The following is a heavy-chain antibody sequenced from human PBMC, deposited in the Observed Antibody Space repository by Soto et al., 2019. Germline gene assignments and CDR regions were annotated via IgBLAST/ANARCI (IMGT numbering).Heavy chain of an antibody. V-gene: IGHV1-3*01. CDR2: INAGNGNT. CDR1: GYTFTSYG. D-gene: IGHD3-22*01. J-gene: IGHJ6*02. Sequence: AAVKVSCKASGYTFTSYGINWVRQAPGQRLEWTGCINAGNGNTKYSEKFQGRVTITRDTSASTAYLELSSLRSEDTAVYYCARDPNDSSAYYHHYYYGMDVWGQGTTVTVYS. CDR3: ARDPNDSSAYYHHYYYGMDV.